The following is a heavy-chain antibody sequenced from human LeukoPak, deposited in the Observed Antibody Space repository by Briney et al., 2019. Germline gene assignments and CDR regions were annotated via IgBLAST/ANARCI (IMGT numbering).Heavy chain of an antibody. D-gene: IGHD4-23*01. CDR2: IYRGGNT. Sequence: GGSLRLSCAASGFTVSSKYMTWVRQAPGKGLEWVSVIYRGGNTYYADSVKGRFSISRDNSKNTVFLQMNSLRVEDTAIYYCATFSHAGNAGGSAGSWGQGTLVTVSS. CDR3: ATFSHAGNAGGSAGS. V-gene: IGHV3-53*01. CDR1: GFTVSSKY. J-gene: IGHJ5*02.